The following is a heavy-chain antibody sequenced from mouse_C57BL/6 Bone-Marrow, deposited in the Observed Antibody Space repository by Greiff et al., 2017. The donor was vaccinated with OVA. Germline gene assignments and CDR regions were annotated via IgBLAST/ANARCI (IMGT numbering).Heavy chain of an antibody. J-gene: IGHJ3*01. D-gene: IGHD2-12*01. CDR3: ARRLRRLFAY. Sequence: EVKLVESGGDLVKPGGSLKLSCAASGFTFSSYGMSWVRQTPDKRLEWVATISSGGSYTYYPDSVKGRFTISRDNAKNTLYLQMSSLKSEDTAMYYCARRLRRLFAYWGQGTLVTVSA. CDR2: ISSGGSYT. CDR1: GFTFSSYG. V-gene: IGHV5-6*02.